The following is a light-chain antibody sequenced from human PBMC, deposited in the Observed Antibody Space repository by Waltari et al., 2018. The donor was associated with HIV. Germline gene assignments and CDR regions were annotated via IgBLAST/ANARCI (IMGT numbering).Light chain of an antibody. V-gene: IGLV8-61*01. J-gene: IGLJ2*01. CDR1: SGSVSTSYY. Sequence: QTVVTQEPSLSVSPGGTVTLTCGLSSGSVSTSYYPTWLQQTPGQTPRTLILHTHTRASGVPDRFSGSILGNQAALTIAGAQADDESDYYCVVYLGSGTWVFGGGTKLTVL. CDR2: HTH. CDR3: VVYLGSGTWV.